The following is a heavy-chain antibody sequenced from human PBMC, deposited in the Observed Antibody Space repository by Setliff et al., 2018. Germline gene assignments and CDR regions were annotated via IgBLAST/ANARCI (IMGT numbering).Heavy chain of an antibody. J-gene: IGHJ4*02. Sequence: PGGSLRLSCAASGFTFSRYWMSWVRQAPGKGLEWVANIKQDGSDTYYMDSVKGRFTISRDNANSSLYLQMNTLRVEDTAVYFCVRLGCSTTSCYYFDYRGQGAQVTVSS. D-gene: IGHD2-2*01. CDR3: VRLGCSTTSCYYFDY. V-gene: IGHV3-7*01. CDR2: IKQDGSDT. CDR1: GFTFSRYW.